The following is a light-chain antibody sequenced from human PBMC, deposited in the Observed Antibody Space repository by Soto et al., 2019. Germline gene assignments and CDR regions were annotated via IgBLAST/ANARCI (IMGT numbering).Light chain of an antibody. V-gene: IGKV3-11*01. Sequence: EIVLTQSPATLSLSPGERATLSCRASQSISSYLAWYQQKPDQAPRLLIYDASNRATGIPARFSGSGSGTDFTLTISSLEPEDFAVYYCHQRSTWSITFGPGTNVDVK. CDR1: QSISSY. CDR3: HQRSTWSIT. CDR2: DAS. J-gene: IGKJ3*01.